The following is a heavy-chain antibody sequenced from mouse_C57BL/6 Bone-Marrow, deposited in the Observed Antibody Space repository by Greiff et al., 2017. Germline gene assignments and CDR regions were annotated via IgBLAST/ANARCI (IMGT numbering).Heavy chain of an antibody. V-gene: IGHV1-50*01. J-gene: IGHJ2*01. CDR2: IDPSDSYT. Sequence: VQLQQSGAELVKPGASVKLSCKASGYTFTSYWMQWVKQRPGQGLEWIGEIDPSDSYTTYNQKFKGKATLTVDTSSSTAYMQLSSLTSEDSAVYYCARSDYGYDGDYWGQGTTLTVSS. CDR3: ARSDYGYDGDY. D-gene: IGHD2-2*01. CDR1: GYTFTSYW.